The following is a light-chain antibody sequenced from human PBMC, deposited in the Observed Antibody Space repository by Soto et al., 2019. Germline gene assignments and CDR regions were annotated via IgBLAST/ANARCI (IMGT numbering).Light chain of an antibody. CDR2: QTS. CDR1: QYINTR. V-gene: IGKV3-20*01. J-gene: IGKJ5*01. CDR3: QKYGDSSIT. Sequence: EIVLTQSPATLSSFPGDRVTLSCRASQYINTRLAWYQHRPGQAPRLLIYQTSIRAAGIPARFSGSGSGIDFALTISRLEPEDFAVYYCQKYGDSSITFGQGTRLEI.